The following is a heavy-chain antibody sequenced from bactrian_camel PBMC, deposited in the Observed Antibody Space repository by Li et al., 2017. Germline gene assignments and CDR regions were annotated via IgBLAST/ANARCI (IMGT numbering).Heavy chain of an antibody. CDR1: GFTFSSSQ. J-gene: IGHJ6*01. CDR2: IYPDSSK. V-gene: IGHV3S10*01. Sequence: DVQLVESGGGLVQPGGSLHLSCAASGFTFSSSQMSWVRQAPGKGLEWLSGIYPDSSKSYGDSVKGRFIISRDNAKNTVYLQMNSLKPEDTAVYYCAAASDYGLGTPFYTFGYWGQGTQVTVS. D-gene: IGHD5*01. CDR3: AAASDYGLGTPFYTFGY.